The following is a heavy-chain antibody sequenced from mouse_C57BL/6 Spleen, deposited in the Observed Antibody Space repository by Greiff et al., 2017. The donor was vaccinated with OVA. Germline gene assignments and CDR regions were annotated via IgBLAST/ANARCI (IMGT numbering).Heavy chain of an antibody. CDR3: TSQYGSSYDAMDY. J-gene: IGHJ4*01. V-gene: IGHV1-5*01. D-gene: IGHD1-1*01. CDR1: GYTFTSYW. Sequence: EVQLQQSGTVLARPGASVKMSCKTSGYTFTSYWMHWVKQRPGQGLEWIGAIYPGNSDTSYNQKFKGKAKLTAVTSASTAYMELSSLTNEDSAVYYCTSQYGSSYDAMDYWGQGTSVTVSS. CDR2: IYPGNSDT.